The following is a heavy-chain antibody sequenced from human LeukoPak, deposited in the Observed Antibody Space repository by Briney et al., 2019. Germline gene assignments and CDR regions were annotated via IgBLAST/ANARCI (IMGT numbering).Heavy chain of an antibody. CDR2: INPSGGST. D-gene: IGHD6-13*01. V-gene: IGHV1-46*01. Sequence: ASVKVSCKASGYTFTSYYMHWVRQAPGQGLEWMGIINPSGGSTSYAQKFQGRVTMTRDMSTSTVYTELSRLRSDDTAVYYCARGGDNSSSWYYYYYYMDVWGEGTTVTVSS. J-gene: IGHJ6*03. CDR1: GYTFTSYY. CDR3: ARGGDNSSSWYYYYYYMDV.